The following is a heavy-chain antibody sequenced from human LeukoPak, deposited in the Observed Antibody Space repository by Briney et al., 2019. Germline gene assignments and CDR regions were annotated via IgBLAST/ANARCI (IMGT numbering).Heavy chain of an antibody. J-gene: IGHJ6*03. CDR3: ARAVADELYYYYYMDV. V-gene: IGHV3-21*01. D-gene: IGHD6-19*01. Sequence: GGSLRLSCEVSGFTFSSYSMNWVRQAPGKGLEWASSISNSSSYIYYAESVKGRFTISRDNAKNSLYLQMNSLRAEDTAVYYYARAVADELYYYYYMDVWGKGTTVTVSS. CDR2: ISNSSSYI. CDR1: GFTFSSYS.